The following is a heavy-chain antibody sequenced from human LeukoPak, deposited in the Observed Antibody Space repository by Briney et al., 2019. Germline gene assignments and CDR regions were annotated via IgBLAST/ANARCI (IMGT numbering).Heavy chain of an antibody. D-gene: IGHD6-13*01. V-gene: IGHV3-23*01. CDR1: GFIFNNYV. J-gene: IGHJ4*02. CDR2: ISGSGVNT. Sequence: PGGSLRLSCAASGFIFNNYVMNWVRQAPGKGLEWVSSISGSGVNTYYADSVKGRFTISRDNSKNTLYLQMNSLRAGDTAVYYCAKDYAAGRPCYFDSWGQGTLVTVSS. CDR3: AKDYAAGRPCYFDS.